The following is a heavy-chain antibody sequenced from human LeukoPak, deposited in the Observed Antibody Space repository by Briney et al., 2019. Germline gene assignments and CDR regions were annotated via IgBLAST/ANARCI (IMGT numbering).Heavy chain of an antibody. D-gene: IGHD6-19*01. CDR3: ARVGYSSGWPHYYYYYMDV. CDR1: GGSISSYR. CDR2: IYYSGST. J-gene: IGHJ6*03. V-gene: IGHV4-59*01. Sequence: KPSETLSLTCTVSGGSISSYRWSWIRQPPGKGLEWIGYIYYSGSTNYNPSLKSRVTISVDTSKYQCSLKLSSVTAADTAVYYCARVGYSSGWPHYYYYYMDVWGKGTTVT.